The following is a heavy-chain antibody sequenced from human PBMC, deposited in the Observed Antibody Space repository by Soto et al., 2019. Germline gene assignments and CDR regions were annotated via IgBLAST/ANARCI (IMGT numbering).Heavy chain of an antibody. J-gene: IGHJ5*02. Sequence: QVQLVQSGGEVKRPGASVKVSCKASGYTFSNYDITWVRQAPGQPLEWLGWISLYSDGTKYAQKFQGRVSKTTDTSTTKAYMELMSLRSDDTAVYYCARAVPGAAAWFGPWGQVTLVTVSS. D-gene: IGHD2-2*01. V-gene: IGHV1-18*01. CDR2: ISLYSDGT. CDR1: GYTFSNYD. CDR3: ARAVPGAAAWFGP.